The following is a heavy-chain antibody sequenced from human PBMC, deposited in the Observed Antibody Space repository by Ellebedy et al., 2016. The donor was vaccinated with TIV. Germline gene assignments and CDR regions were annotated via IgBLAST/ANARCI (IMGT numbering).Heavy chain of an antibody. D-gene: IGHD3-22*01. V-gene: IGHV3-7*01. Sequence: GESLKISCVASGFTFSRYWMSWVRQAPGKGLEWVANIKQDGSEKYYVDSVKGRFTISRDNAKDSLYLQMNTLRAEDTAVYYCATETYYPDGSVYPPWGQGTLVTVSS. CDR2: IKQDGSEK. J-gene: IGHJ5*02. CDR3: ATETYYPDGSVYPP. CDR1: GFTFSRYW.